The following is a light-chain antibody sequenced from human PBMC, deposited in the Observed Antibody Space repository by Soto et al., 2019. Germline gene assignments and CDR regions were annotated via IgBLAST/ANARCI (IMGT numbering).Light chain of an antibody. V-gene: IGKV1-27*01. CDR2: AAS. CDR1: QGISTY. CDR3: QRYNSVPL. Sequence: DIQMTQSPSSLSAAVGDRVTITCRASQGISTYIAWYQQKPGKAPKLLISAASTLQSGVPSRFSGSGSGTDFTLTSSSLQPEDVATYSCQRYNSVPLFGPGTKVDIK. J-gene: IGKJ3*01.